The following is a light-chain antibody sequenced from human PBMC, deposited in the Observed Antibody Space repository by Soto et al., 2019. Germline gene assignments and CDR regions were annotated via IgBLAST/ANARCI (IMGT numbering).Light chain of an antibody. CDR2: NTN. CDR3: LLYVGSGIWV. CDR1: SGSVSTSFY. V-gene: IGLV8-61*01. J-gene: IGLJ3*02. Sequence: QAVVTQEPSFSVSPGGTVTLTCGLSSGSVSTSFYPSWYQQTPGQAPRTLIYNTNTLSSGVPDRFSGSILGNKAALTITGAQADDESDYYCLLYVGSGIWVFGEGTKLTVL.